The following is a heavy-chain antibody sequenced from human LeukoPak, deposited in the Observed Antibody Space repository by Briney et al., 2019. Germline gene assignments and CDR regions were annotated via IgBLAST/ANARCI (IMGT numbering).Heavy chain of an antibody. CDR2: IYSSGST. J-gene: IGHJ4*02. D-gene: IGHD2-8*02. CDR3: ATYYCTSVCRFDN. CDR1: GGSMSSYY. V-gene: IGHV4-4*07. Sequence: SETLSLTCTVSGGSMSSYYWSWIRQPAGKGLEWIGRIYSSGSTNYNPSLKSRVTMSVDTSKNQFSLKLSSVTAADTAMYYCATYYCTSVCRFDNWGQGTLVTVSS.